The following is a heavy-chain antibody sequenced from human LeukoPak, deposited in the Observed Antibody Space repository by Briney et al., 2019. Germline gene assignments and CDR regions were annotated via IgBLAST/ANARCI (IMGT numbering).Heavy chain of an antibody. V-gene: IGHV5-51*01. CDR2: IYPGDSDT. D-gene: IGHD5-18*01. J-gene: IGHJ1*01. CDR3: ARRGSREYYHY. CDR1: CYIFTNYW. Sequence: GESPQSPSHASCYIFTNYWIGWGRRLPGKGVDCMGIIYPGDSDTRYSASIVDQGTICVDKYVNTAYLQWRRLKASHTAIYYCARRGSREYYHYWGQGSLVTVSS.